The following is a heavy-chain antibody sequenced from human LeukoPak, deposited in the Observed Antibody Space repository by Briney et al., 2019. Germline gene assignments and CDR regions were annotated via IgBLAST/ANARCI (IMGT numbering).Heavy chain of an antibody. CDR2: IRIKAHGGTT. Sequence: QPGRSLRLSCSASGFTFGDYAMTWVRQAPGKGLEWLGMIRIKAHGGTTEYAASVKGRFTFSRDDSKSIAYLQMNSLKTEDTAVYYCTRGDWNDDNWGQGTLVTVSS. CDR3: TRGDWNDDN. J-gene: IGHJ4*02. CDR1: GFTFGDYA. V-gene: IGHV3-49*04. D-gene: IGHD1-1*01.